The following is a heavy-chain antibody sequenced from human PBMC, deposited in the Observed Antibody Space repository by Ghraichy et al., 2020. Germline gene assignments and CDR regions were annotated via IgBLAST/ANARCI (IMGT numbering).Heavy chain of an antibody. CDR1: GGSISSSSYY. J-gene: IGHJ4*02. D-gene: IGHD7-27*01. CDR3: ARQDGTGDLFDY. CDR2: IYYSGST. Sequence: SETLSLTCTVSGGSISSSSYYWGWIRQPPGKGLEWIGSIYYSGSTYYNPSLKSRVTISVDTSKNQFSLKLSSVTAADTAVYYCARQDGTGDLFDYWGQGTLVTVSS. V-gene: IGHV4-39*01.